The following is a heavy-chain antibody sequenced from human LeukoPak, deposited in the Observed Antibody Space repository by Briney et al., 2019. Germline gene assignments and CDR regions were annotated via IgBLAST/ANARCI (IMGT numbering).Heavy chain of an antibody. Sequence: GGSLRLLCAASGFIFSSYAMSWARQATGKGLEWGSAISGRGGSTYYADPVKGRFTISRDNSKNTLYLQLNSLRAEDTAVYYCAKVQGYDILTGYCGDGFDYWGQGTLVTVSS. CDR2: ISGRGGST. D-gene: IGHD3-9*01. V-gene: IGHV3-23*01. CDR1: GFIFSSYA. J-gene: IGHJ4*02. CDR3: AKVQGYDILTGYCGDGFDY.